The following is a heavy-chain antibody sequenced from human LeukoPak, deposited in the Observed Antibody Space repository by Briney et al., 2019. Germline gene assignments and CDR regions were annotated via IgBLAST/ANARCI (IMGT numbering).Heavy chain of an antibody. J-gene: IGHJ5*02. D-gene: IGHD4-23*01. CDR1: GYTFTGYY. CDR3: ARTVVTPSGTPEYNWFDP. CDR2: INPNSGGT. V-gene: IGHV1-2*02. Sequence: ASVKVSCKASGYTFTGYYMHWVRQAPGQGLEWMGWINPNSGGTNYAQKFQGRVTMTRDTSISTAYMELSRLRSDDTAVYYCARTVVTPSGTPEYNWFDPWGQGTLVTVSS.